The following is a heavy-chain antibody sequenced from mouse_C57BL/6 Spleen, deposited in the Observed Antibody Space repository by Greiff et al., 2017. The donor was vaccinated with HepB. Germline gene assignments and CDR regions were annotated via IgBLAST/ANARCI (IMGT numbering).Heavy chain of an antibody. D-gene: IGHD2-3*01. V-gene: IGHV1-55*01. CDR3: AREGWLPRAMDY. CDR2: IYPGSGST. J-gene: IGHJ4*01. Sequence: QVQLKQSGAELVKPGASVKMSCKASGYTFTSYWITWVKQRPGQGLEWIGDIYPGSGSTNYNEKFKSKATLTVDTSSSTAYMQLSSLTSEDSAVYYCAREGWLPRAMDYWGQGTSVTVSS. CDR1: GYTFTSYW.